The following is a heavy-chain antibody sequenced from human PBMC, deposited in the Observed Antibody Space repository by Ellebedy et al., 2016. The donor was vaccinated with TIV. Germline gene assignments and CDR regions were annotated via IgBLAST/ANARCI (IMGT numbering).Heavy chain of an antibody. CDR2: MNPNSGNT. CDR3: ALLEDVDTAMVFDY. D-gene: IGHD5-18*01. CDR1: GYTFTSYD. Sequence: ASVKVSCXASGYTFTSYDINWVRQATGQGLEWMGWMNPNSGNTGYAQKFQGRVTMTRDTSTSTVYMELSSLRSEDTAVYYCALLEDVDTAMVFDYWGQGTLVTVSS. V-gene: IGHV1-8*01. J-gene: IGHJ4*02.